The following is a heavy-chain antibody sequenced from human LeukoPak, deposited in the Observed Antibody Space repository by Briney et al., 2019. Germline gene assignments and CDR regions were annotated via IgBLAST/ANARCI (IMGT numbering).Heavy chain of an antibody. Sequence: LEASVKVSCKASGYTFTGYYMHWVRQAPGQGLEWMGWINPNSGGTNYAQKFHGRVTMTRHTSIGTAYMELSRLRSDDTAVYYCARAMASDYYGMDVWGQGTTVTVSS. CDR2: INPNSGGT. CDR1: GYTFTGYY. V-gene: IGHV1-2*03. D-gene: IGHD5-24*01. J-gene: IGHJ6*02. CDR3: ARAMASDYYGMDV.